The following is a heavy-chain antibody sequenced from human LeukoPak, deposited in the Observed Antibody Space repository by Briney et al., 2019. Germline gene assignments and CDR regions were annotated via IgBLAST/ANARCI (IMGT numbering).Heavy chain of an antibody. D-gene: IGHD3-16*01. CDR3: AKGDRLGGY. Sequence: GGSLRLSCAGSGFTFRDYYMSWIRPAPGLGLEWLSYISGTSSYTNYAVSVKGRFTISRDNANNSLYLQMNSLRVEDTAVYYCAKGDRLGGYWGQGTLVTVSS. V-gene: IGHV3-11*06. CDR1: GFTFRDYY. CDR2: ISGTSSYT. J-gene: IGHJ4*02.